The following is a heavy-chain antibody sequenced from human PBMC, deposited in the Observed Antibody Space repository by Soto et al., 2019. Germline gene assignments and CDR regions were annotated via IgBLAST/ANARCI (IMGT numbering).Heavy chain of an antibody. Sequence: SETLSLTCTVSGGSISSYYWSWIRQPPGKGLEWIGYIYYSGSTNYNPSLKSRVTISVDTSKNQFSLKLSSVTAADTAVYYCARVRVDYYDSSGYYPSYYFDYWGQGTLVTVSS. CDR2: IYYSGST. V-gene: IGHV4-59*01. CDR3: ARVRVDYYDSSGYYPSYYFDY. D-gene: IGHD3-22*01. J-gene: IGHJ4*02. CDR1: GGSISSYY.